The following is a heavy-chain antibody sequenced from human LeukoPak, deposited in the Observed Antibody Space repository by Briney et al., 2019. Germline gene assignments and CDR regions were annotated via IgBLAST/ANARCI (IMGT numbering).Heavy chain of an antibody. CDR3: ARGPPNWGYDY. J-gene: IGHJ4*02. D-gene: IGHD7-27*01. V-gene: IGHV1-8*01. CDR2: MSPNSGDT. CDR1: GYTFTSYD. Sequence: ASVKVSCKASGYTFTSYDFNWVRQATGQRPEWMGWMSPNSGDTGYAQKFQDRVTMTRNTSISTAYMELSSLRSDDTAVYYCARGPPNWGYDYWGPGTLATVSS.